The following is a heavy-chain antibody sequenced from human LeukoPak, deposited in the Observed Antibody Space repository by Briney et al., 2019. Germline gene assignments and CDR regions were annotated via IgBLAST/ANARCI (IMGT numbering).Heavy chain of an antibody. CDR3: ARRAVAGTYNLHDY. V-gene: IGHV4-59*08. CDR1: GGSISSYY. D-gene: IGHD6-19*01. CDR2: IYYSGST. Sequence: SETLSLTCTVSGGSISSYYWSWIRQPPGKGLEWIAYIYYSGSTNYNPSLKSRVTISVDTSKNQFSLKLSSVTAADTAAYYCARRAVAGTYNLHDYWGQGTLVTVSS. J-gene: IGHJ4*02.